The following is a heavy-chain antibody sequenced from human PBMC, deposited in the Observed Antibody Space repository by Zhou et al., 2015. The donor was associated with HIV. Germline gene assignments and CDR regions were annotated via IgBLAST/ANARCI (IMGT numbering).Heavy chain of an antibody. D-gene: IGHD3-9*01. Sequence: QVQLVQSGAEVKKPGASVKVSCKASGYTFTSYGISWVRQAPGQGLEWMGGIIPIFGTANYAQKFQGRVTITADESTSTAYMELSSLRSEDTAVYYCATSYYDILTGYPYYFDYWGQGTLVTVSS. V-gene: IGHV1-69*13. J-gene: IGHJ4*02. CDR1: GYTFTSYG. CDR3: ATSYYDILTGYPYYFDY. CDR2: IIPIFGTA.